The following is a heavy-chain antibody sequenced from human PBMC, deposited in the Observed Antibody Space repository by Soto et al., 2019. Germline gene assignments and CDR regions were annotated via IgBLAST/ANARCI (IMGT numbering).Heavy chain of an antibody. CDR2: IFPDDSET. J-gene: IGHJ3*02. Sequence: GESLKISCKGSGYSFTSYWIGWVRQMPGKGLEWMGTIFPDDSETRYSPTFQGQVTISADKSISTAYLQWRSLKASDSAIYYCAKRFTIADAFDIWGQGTMVTVSS. CDR1: GYSFTSYW. CDR3: AKRFTIADAFDI. V-gene: IGHV5-51*01. D-gene: IGHD3-3*01.